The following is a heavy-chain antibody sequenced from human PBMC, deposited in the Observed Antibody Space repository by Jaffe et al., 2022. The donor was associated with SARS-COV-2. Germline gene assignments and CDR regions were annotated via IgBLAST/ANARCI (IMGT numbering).Heavy chain of an antibody. V-gene: IGHV3-7*01. Sequence: EVQLVESGGGLVQPGGSLRLSCAASGFTFSNYWMTWVRQAPAKGLEWVANIKEDGGDKYYVDSVKGRFTISRDNAKNSLYLQMNSLRAEDTAVYFCARVSWGVNDYWGQGTLVTVSS. D-gene: IGHD3-16*01. CDR2: IKEDGGDK. CDR3: ARVSWGVNDY. CDR1: GFTFSNYW. J-gene: IGHJ4*02.